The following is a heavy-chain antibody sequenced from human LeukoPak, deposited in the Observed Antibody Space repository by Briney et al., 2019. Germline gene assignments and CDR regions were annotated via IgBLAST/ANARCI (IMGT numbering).Heavy chain of an antibody. CDR2: IYSTGNT. CDR1: GGSLSSGDRY. D-gene: IGHD5-18*01. V-gene: IGHV4-30-4*01. J-gene: IGHJ4*02. Sequence: SQTLSLTCTVSGGSLSSGDRYWSWIRQSPGKGLEWLGYIYSTGNTYYNPSLKSRVIISVDTSKNQFSLELNSVTAADTAVYYCARDSYSYGYGGFDYWGQGILVTVSS. CDR3: ARDSYSYGYGGFDY.